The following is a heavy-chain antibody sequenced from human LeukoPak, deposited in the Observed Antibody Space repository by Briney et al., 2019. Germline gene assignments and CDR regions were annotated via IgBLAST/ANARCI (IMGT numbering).Heavy chain of an antibody. J-gene: IGHJ4*02. CDR2: INWNGGST. V-gene: IGHV3-20*04. CDR3: ARGKSDFGVVISWLLDY. CDR1: GFTFSSYG. D-gene: IGHD3-3*01. Sequence: GGTLRLSCAASGFTFSSYGMSWVRQAPGKGLEWVSGINWNGGSTGYADSVKGRFTISRDNAKNSLYLQMNSLRAEDTALYYCARGKSDFGVVISWLLDYWGQGTLVTVSS.